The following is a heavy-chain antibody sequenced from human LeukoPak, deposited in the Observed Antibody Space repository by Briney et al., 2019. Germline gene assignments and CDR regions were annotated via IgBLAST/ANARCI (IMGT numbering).Heavy chain of an antibody. J-gene: IGHJ4*02. CDR3: AKDISFGYCSSTSCYTGFDY. D-gene: IGHD2-2*02. CDR1: GFTFDDYA. Sequence: PGGSLRLSCAASGFTFDDYAMHWVRQAPGKGLEWVSGISWNSGSIGYADSVKGRFTISRDNAKNSLYLQMNSLRAENTALYYCAKDISFGYCSSTSCYTGFDYWGQGTLVTVSS. V-gene: IGHV3-9*01. CDR2: ISWNSGSI.